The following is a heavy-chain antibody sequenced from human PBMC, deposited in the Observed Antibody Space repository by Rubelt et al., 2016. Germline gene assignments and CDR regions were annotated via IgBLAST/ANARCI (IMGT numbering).Heavy chain of an antibody. CDR3: ARDFLGLRFDYYYYYYMDV. J-gene: IGHJ6*03. Sequence: SWIRQPPGKGLEWIGEINHSGSTNYNPSLKSRVTISVDTSKNQFSLKLRSVTAEDTAVYYCARDFLGLRFDYYYYYYMDVWGKGTTVTVSS. V-gene: IGHV4-34*01. CDR2: INHSGST. D-gene: IGHD3-10*01.